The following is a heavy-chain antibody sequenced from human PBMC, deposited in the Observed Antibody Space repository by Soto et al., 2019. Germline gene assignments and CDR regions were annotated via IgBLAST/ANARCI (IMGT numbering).Heavy chain of an antibody. J-gene: IGHJ3*02. D-gene: IGHD2-21*02. V-gene: IGHV1-8*01. CDR2: MNPNSGNT. CDR3: ATSSSGRFIVMVTAILDAFAI. Sequence: ASVKVSCKVSGYTFTSYDINWVRQATGQGLEWMGWMNPNSGNTGYAQKFQGRVTMTRDTSISTAYMELSSLRSEDTAVYYCATSSSGRFIVMVTAILDAFAIWGQGTMVTVSS. CDR1: GYTFTSYD.